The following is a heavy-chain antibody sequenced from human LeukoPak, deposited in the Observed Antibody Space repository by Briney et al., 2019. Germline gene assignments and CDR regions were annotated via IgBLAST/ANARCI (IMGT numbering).Heavy chain of an antibody. V-gene: IGHV1-2*02. J-gene: IGHJ4*02. D-gene: IGHD2-2*01. Sequence: ASVKVSCKASGYTFTGYYMHWVRQAPGQGPEWVGWINPNNGGTNYAQKFQGRVTMTRDTSISTAYMELSRLTSDDTAVYYCARGRGTTSSNFDYWGQGTLVTVSS. CDR3: ARGRGTTSSNFDY. CDR2: INPNNGGT. CDR1: GYTFTGYY.